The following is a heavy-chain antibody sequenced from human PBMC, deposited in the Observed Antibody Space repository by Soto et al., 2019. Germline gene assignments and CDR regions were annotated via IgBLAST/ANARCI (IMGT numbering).Heavy chain of an antibody. CDR3: ARDVGDVVVVPLHYPDY. Sequence: QVQLVQSGAEVKKPGASVKVSCKASGYTFTSYGISWVRQAPGQGLEWMGWISAYNGNTNYAQKLQGRVTMTTDTSTSTAYMELMSLRSDDTAVYYCARDVGDVVVVPLHYPDYWGQGTLVTVSS. V-gene: IGHV1-18*01. J-gene: IGHJ4*02. CDR2: ISAYNGNT. D-gene: IGHD2-15*01. CDR1: GYTFTSYG.